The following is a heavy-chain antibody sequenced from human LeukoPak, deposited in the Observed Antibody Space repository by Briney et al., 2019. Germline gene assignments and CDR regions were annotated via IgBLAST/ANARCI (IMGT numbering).Heavy chain of an antibody. J-gene: IGHJ4*02. D-gene: IGHD4-23*01. Sequence: SETLSLTCTVSGDSVSSAGYYWSWIRQPTGKGLEWIGYIYYSGSTNYNPSLKSRVTISVDTSKNQFSLKLSSVTAADTAVYYCARVGGGNGYWGQGTLVTVSS. CDR3: ARVGGGNGY. CDR1: GDSVSSAGYY. CDR2: IYYSGST. V-gene: IGHV4-61*08.